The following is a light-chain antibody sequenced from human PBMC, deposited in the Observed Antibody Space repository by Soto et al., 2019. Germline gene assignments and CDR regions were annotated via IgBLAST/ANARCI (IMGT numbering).Light chain of an antibody. V-gene: IGKV3-15*01. CDR2: GAS. J-gene: IGKJ3*01. CDR3: QQYNNWPPRST. CDR1: QSVSSN. Sequence: EIVMTQSPATLSVSPGERATLSCRASQSVSSNLAWYQQKPGQAPRPLIYGASTRATGIPARFSGSGSGTEFTLTISSLQSEDFAVYYCQQYNNWPPRSTFGPGTKVDIK.